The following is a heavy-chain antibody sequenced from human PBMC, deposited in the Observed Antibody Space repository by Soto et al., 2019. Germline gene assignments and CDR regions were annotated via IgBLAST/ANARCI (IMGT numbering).Heavy chain of an antibody. V-gene: IGHV4-30-2*05. CDR1: GGSISSGGYS. CDR2: IYHSGST. D-gene: IGHD3-10*01. J-gene: IGHJ6*02. CDR3: ARGVTMVRGVYYYYYGMDV. Sequence: SETLSLTCAVSGGSISSGGYSWSWIRQPPGKGLEWIGYIYHSGSTYYNPSLKSRVTISVDTSKNQFSLKLSSVTAADTAVYYCARGVTMVRGVYYYYYGMDVWGQGTTVTVS.